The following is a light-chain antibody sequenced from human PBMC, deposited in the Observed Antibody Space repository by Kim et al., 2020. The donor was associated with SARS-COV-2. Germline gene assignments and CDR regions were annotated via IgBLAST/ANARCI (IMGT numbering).Light chain of an antibody. J-gene: IGKJ2*02. CDR3: QKYNSAPRT. Sequence: SASVGDRVTSTCRASQGISTDLAWFQQKPGKVPKLLIYAASTLQSGVPSRFSGSGSGTDFTLTISSLQPEDVATYYCQKYNSAPRTFGQGTKLEI. V-gene: IGKV1-27*01. CDR1: QGISTD. CDR2: AAS.